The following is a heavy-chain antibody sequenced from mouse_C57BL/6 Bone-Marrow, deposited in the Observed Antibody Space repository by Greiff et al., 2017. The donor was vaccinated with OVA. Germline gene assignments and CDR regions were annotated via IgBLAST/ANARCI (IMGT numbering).Heavy chain of an antibody. CDR1: GYTFTSYG. Sequence: VKLMESGAELARPGASVKLSCKASGYTFTSYGISWVKQRTGQGLEWIGEIYPRSGNTYYNEKFKGKATLTADKSSSTAYMELRSLTSEDSAVYFCARSRPWAAGTYWGQGTLVTVSA. V-gene: IGHV1-81*01. J-gene: IGHJ3*01. CDR2: IYPRSGNT. D-gene: IGHD4-1*01. CDR3: ARSRPWAAGTY.